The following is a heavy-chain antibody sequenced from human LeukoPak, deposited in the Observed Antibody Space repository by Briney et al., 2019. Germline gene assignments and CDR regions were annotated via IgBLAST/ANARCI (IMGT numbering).Heavy chain of an antibody. Sequence: SETLSLTCTVSGGSISSYYWSWIRQPPGKGLEWIGYIYYSGSTNYNPSLKSRVTISVDTSKNQFSLKLSSVTAADTAVYYCARESPGGDDAFDIRGQGTMVTVSS. CDR2: IYYSGST. V-gene: IGHV4-59*12. D-gene: IGHD3-16*01. CDR3: ARESPGGDDAFDI. CDR1: GGSISSYY. J-gene: IGHJ3*02.